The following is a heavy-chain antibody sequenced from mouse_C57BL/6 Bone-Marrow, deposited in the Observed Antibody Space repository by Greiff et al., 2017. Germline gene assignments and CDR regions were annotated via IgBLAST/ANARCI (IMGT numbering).Heavy chain of an antibody. D-gene: IGHD1-1*01. CDR1: GYTFTSYW. J-gene: IGHJ2*01. V-gene: IGHV1-55*01. Sequence: QVQLQQPGAELVKPGASVKMSCKASGYTFTSYWITWVKQRPGQGLEWIGDIYPGSGSTNYNEKFKSKATLTVDTSSSTAYMQLSSLTSEDSAVXYWAREGYYYGSSYYFDYWGQGTTLTVSS. CDR3: AREGYYYGSSYYFDY. CDR2: IYPGSGST.